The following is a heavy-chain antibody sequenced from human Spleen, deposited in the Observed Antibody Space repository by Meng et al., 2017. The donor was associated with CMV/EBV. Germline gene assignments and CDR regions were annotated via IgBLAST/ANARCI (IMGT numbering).Heavy chain of an antibody. Sequence: YTFTGQYIHWVRQAPGRGLEWLGWINPNSGGTNYEQKFQGRVTMTRDTSISTAYMELSSLRSDDTAVYYCARGGGKTYYDFWSAYYMNWGQGTLVTVSS. V-gene: IGHV1-2*02. J-gene: IGHJ4*02. CDR3: ARGGGKTYYDFWSAYYMN. D-gene: IGHD3-3*01. CDR1: YTFTGQY. CDR2: INPNSGGT.